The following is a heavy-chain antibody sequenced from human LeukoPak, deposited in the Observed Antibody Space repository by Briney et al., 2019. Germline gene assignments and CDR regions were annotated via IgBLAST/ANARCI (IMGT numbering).Heavy chain of an antibody. V-gene: IGHV3-23*01. D-gene: IGHD6-13*01. J-gene: IGHJ4*02. CDR2: ISGSGGGT. CDR3: AKDRPGIAAAELADY. Sequence: GGSLRLSCAASGFTFSTYAMSWVRQAAGKGLEWVSLISGSGGGTYYADSVKGRFTISRDNSKNTLYLQLNSLRVEDTAVYYCAKDRPGIAAAELADYWGQGTLVTVSS. CDR1: GFTFSTYA.